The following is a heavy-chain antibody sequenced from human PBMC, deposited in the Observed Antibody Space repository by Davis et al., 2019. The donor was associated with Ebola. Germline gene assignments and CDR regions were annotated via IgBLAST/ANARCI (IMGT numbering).Heavy chain of an antibody. V-gene: IGHV1-18*01. CDR1: GYTFTNYG. J-gene: IGHJ4*02. D-gene: IGHD1-26*01. CDR3: ARDQTGGSDWSTDY. Sequence: ASVKVSCKASGYTFTNYGISWVRQAPGQGLEWMGWISAYSGNTNYAPKLQGRVTMTTDTSTSTAYMELRSLRSDDTAVYFCARDQTGGSDWSTDYWGQGTQVTVSS. CDR2: ISAYSGNT.